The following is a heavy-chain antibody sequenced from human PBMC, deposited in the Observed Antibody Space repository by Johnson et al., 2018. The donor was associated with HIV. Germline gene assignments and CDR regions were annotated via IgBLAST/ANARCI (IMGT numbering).Heavy chain of an antibody. D-gene: IGHD6-25*01. Sequence: VQLVESGGGVVQPGGSLRLSCAASGFTVRSNYMSWVRQAPGKGLEWVSVIYSDGNTYYADSVKGRFTISRDNSKTTLYLQMNSLRAEDTAVYYCTTDSSEGAFDIWGQGTMVTVSS. CDR3: TTDSSEGAFDI. V-gene: IGHV3-53*01. CDR2: IYSDGNT. CDR1: GFTVRSNY. J-gene: IGHJ3*02.